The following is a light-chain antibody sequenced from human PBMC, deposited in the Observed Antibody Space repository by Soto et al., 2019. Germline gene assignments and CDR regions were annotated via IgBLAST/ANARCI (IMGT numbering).Light chain of an antibody. V-gene: IGKV3-15*01. CDR1: QSVSTN. Sequence: ETVMTQSPATPSVSPGESATLSCRASQSVSTNLAWYQQKRGQAPRLLIYGASARATGIPARFSGSGSGTEFTLTISSLQSEDFAVYYCQQYNNWPLTFGGGTKADIK. CDR3: QQYNNWPLT. J-gene: IGKJ4*01. CDR2: GAS.